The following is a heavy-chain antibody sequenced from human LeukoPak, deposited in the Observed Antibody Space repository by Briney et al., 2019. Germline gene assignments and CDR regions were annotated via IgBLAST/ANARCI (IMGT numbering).Heavy chain of an antibody. J-gene: IGHJ1*01. D-gene: IGHD6-19*01. CDR3: AKARSGWPPAEYFQH. CDR1: GFTFSSYG. Sequence: GGSLRLSCAASGFTFSSYGMHWVRQAPGKGLEWVAFIRYDGSNEYYADSVKGRFTISRDNSKNTLYLQMNSLRAEDTAVYYCAKARSGWPPAEYFQHWGQGTLVTVSS. CDR2: IRYDGSNE. V-gene: IGHV3-30*02.